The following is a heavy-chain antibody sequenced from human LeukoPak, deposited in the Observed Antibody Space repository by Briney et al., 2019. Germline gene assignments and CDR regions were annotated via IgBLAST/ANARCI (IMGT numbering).Heavy chain of an antibody. CDR1: GGSISSYY. CDR2: IYYSGST. D-gene: IGHD6-13*01. CDR3: ARQYSSSWLAWFDP. Sequence: SQTLSLTCTVSGGSISSYYWSWIRQPPGKGLEWIGYIYYSGSTNYNPSLKSRVTISVDTSKNQFSLKLSSVTAADTAVYYCARQYSSSWLAWFDPWGQGTLVTVSS. J-gene: IGHJ5*02. V-gene: IGHV4-59*01.